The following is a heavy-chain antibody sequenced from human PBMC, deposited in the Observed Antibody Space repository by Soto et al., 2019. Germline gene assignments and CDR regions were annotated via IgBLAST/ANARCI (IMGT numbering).Heavy chain of an antibody. V-gene: IGHV1-69*01. J-gene: IGHJ3*02. CDR2: IIPIFGTA. CDR1: GGTFSSYA. Sequence: QVQLVQSGAEVKKPGSSVKLSCKASGGTFSSYAISWVRQAPGQGLEWMGGIIPIFGTANYAQKFQGRVTITADESTSTAYMELSSLRSEDTAVYYCARIFDCSGGSCYPDAFDIWGQGTMVTVSS. CDR3: ARIFDCSGGSCYPDAFDI. D-gene: IGHD2-15*01.